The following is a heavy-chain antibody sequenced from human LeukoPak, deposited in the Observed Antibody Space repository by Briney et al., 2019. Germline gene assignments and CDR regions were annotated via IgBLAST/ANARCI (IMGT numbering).Heavy chain of an antibody. D-gene: IGHD1-26*01. CDR2: IKSKTDGGTT. CDR3: TTEDLRYSGSYYYFDY. J-gene: IGHJ4*02. CDR1: GFTFSNAW. Sequence: GGSLRPSCAASGFTFSNAWMSWVRQAPGKGLEWVGRIKSKTDGGTTDYAAPVKGRFTISRDDSKNTLYLQMNSLKTEDTAVYYCTTEDLRYSGSYYYFDYWGQGTLVTVSS. V-gene: IGHV3-15*01.